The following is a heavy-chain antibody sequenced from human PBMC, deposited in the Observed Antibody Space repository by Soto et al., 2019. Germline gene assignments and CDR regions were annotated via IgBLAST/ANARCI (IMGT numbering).Heavy chain of an antibody. CDR2: INGGHGNT. D-gene: IGHD5-12*01. CDR1: GYSFSTYA. CDR3: ARGGYDYFMVVDY. Sequence: QVQLVQSGAEVKKPGASVKVSCKASGYSFSTYAVHWVRQAPGQRLEWMGWINGGHGNTKYSQKFQGRVTITRDTFASTAYMELSSLRSEDTRVYFCARGGYDYFMVVDYWGQGTLVTVSS. V-gene: IGHV1-3*01. J-gene: IGHJ4*02.